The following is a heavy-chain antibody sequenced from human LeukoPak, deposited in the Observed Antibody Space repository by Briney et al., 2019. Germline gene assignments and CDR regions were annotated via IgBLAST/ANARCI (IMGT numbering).Heavy chain of an antibody. Sequence: PSETLSLTCTVSGVSISSHYWSWIRQPPGKGLEWIGYVYYSGSTNYNPSLKSRVTISVDTSKNQFSLKRSSVTAADTAVYYCARVFRGDACCSFSYYYYYYIDVWGKGTTVTVSS. D-gene: IGHD3-16*01. J-gene: IGHJ6*03. CDR1: GVSISSHY. V-gene: IGHV4-59*11. CDR2: VYYSGST. CDR3: ARVFRGDACCSFSYYYYYYIDV.